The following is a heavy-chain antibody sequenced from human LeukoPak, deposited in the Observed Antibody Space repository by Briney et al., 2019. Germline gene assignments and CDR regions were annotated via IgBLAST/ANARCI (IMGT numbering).Heavy chain of an antibody. J-gene: IGHJ4*02. V-gene: IGHV3-72*01. CDR1: GFTFSDHY. CDR3: ARAYTSGWYSPGY. CDR2: SRNKANSYTT. D-gene: IGHD6-19*01. Sequence: PGGSLRLSCAASGFTFSDHYMDWVRQAPGKGLEWVGRSRNKANSYTTDYAASVKGRFTISRDDSKNSLYLQMNSLKPEDTAVYYCARAYTSGWYSPGYWGQGTLVTVSS.